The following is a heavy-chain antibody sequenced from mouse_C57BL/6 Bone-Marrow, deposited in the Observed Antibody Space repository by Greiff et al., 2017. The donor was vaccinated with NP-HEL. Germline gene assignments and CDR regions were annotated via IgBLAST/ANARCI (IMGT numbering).Heavy chain of an antibody. Sequence: QVQLQQPGAELVKPGASVKLSCKASGYTFTSYWMHWVKQRPGRGLEWIGRIDPNSGGTKYNEKFKSKATLTVDKPSSTAYMQLSSLTSEDSAVYYCAREMWIYYGYSAWFAYWGQGTLVTVSA. CDR3: AREMWIYYGYSAWFAY. J-gene: IGHJ3*01. D-gene: IGHD2-2*01. CDR2: IDPNSGGT. CDR1: GYTFTSYW. V-gene: IGHV1-72*01.